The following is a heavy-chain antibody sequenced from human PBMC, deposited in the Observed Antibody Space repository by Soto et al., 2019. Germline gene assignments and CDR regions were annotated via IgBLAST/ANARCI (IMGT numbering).Heavy chain of an antibody. Sequence: EVQLLESGGGFIQPGGSPRLSCAASGFTFTAYAMSWVRQAPGKGLEWVSAISARGDSTYYRDSVKGRFTISRDNSKNTLYLQMNSLRAEDTAVYYCAKESSVLWFGEFTFWGQGTLVTVSS. D-gene: IGHD3-10*01. V-gene: IGHV3-23*01. CDR2: ISARGDST. CDR1: GFTFTAYA. CDR3: AKESSVLWFGEFTF. J-gene: IGHJ4*02.